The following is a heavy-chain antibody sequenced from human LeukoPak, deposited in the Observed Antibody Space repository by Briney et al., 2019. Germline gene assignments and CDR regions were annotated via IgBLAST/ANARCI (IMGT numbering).Heavy chain of an antibody. Sequence: PSETLSLTCAVYGGSFSGYYWSWIRQPPGKGLEWIGEINHSGSTNYNPSLKSRVTISVDTSKNQFSLKLSSVTAADTAVYYCARARGVRFPFDYWGQGTLVTVSS. V-gene: IGHV4-34*01. J-gene: IGHJ4*02. CDR3: ARARGVRFPFDY. D-gene: IGHD3-3*01. CDR1: GGSFSGYY. CDR2: INHSGST.